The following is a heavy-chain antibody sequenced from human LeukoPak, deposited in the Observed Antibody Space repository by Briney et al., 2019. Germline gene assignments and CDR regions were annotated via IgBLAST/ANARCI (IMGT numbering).Heavy chain of an antibody. CDR3: AREPWEMYGSGSYYNGDAFDI. Sequence: SETLSLTCTLSGGSISSGSYYWSWIRQPAGKGLERIGRIYTSGSTNYNPSLKSRVTISVDTSKNQFSLKLSSVTAADTAVYYCAREPWEMYGSGSYYNGDAFDIWGQGTMVTVSS. V-gene: IGHV4-61*02. CDR1: GGSISSGSYY. J-gene: IGHJ3*02. CDR2: IYTSGST. D-gene: IGHD3-10*01.